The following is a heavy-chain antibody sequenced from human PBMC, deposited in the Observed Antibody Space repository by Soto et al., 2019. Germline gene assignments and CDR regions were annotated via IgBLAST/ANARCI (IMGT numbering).Heavy chain of an antibody. Sequence: QVQLVQSGAEVRKPGASVKVSCKASGYTFTSYDINWVRQATGQGLEWMGWMNPNSDNTGYPQKFQGRVTMTRDTSTRTPYMELSSLRSEDSGVYYCARGTYSGTYGVDALDSSGQGTTVTVSS. D-gene: IGHD1-26*01. CDR2: MNPNSDNT. J-gene: IGHJ3*02. CDR3: ARGTYSGTYGVDALDS. CDR1: GYTFTSYD. V-gene: IGHV1-8*01.